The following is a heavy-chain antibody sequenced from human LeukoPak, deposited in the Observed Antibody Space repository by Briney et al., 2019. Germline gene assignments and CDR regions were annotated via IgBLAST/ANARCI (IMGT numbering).Heavy chain of an antibody. CDR1: GFTFRNYA. CDR2: ISGSGGST. V-gene: IGHV3-23*01. J-gene: IGHJ3*02. CDR3: ARGGPGVGASSGHAFDI. D-gene: IGHD1-26*01. Sequence: GGSLRLSCAASGFTFRNYAMSWVRQAPGKVLEWVSAISGSGGSTYYADSVKGRFTISRDNAKNSLYLQMNSLRAEDTAVYYCARGGPGVGASSGHAFDIWGQGTMVTVSS.